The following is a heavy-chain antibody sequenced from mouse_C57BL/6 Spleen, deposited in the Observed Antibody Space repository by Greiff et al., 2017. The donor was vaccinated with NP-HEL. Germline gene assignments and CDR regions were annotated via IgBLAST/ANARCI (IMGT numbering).Heavy chain of an antibody. CDR2: ISSGGSYT. D-gene: IGHD3-2*02. V-gene: IGHV5-6*01. Sequence: VQLKESGGDLVKPGGSLKLSCAASGFTFSSYGMSWVRQTPDKRLEWVATISSGGSYTYYPDSVKGRFTISRDNAKNTLYLQMSSLKSEDTAMYYCARSADSSGYDWFAYWGQGTLVTVSA. J-gene: IGHJ3*01. CDR1: GFTFSSYG. CDR3: ARSADSSGYDWFAY.